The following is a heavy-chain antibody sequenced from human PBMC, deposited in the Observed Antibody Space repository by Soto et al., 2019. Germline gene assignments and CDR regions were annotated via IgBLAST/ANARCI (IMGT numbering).Heavy chain of an antibody. CDR3: ARDAMGFDY. V-gene: IGHV3-33*01. CDR1: GFTFSTYG. CDR2: IWYDGSNK. Sequence: QVQLVESGGGVVQPGRSLRLSCAASGFTFSTYGMHWVRQAPGEGLEWVAVIWYDGSNKYYADSVKGRFTISRDSSKNTVFLQMNSLRVEDTAVHYCARDAMGFDYWGQGTLVTVSS. J-gene: IGHJ4*02.